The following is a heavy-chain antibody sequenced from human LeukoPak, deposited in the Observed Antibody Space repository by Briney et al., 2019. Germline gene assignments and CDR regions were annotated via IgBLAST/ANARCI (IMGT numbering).Heavy chain of an antibody. CDR1: GFTVSSNY. J-gene: IGHJ4*02. V-gene: IGHV3-53*01. Sequence: GGSLRLSCAASGFTVSSNYMSWVRQAPGKGLEWVSVIYSGGSTYYADSVKGRFTISRDNSKNTLYLQMNSLRAEDTAVYYCARDCHGSAPCHWGQGTLVTVSS. CDR2: IYSGGST. D-gene: IGHD3-10*01. CDR3: ARDCHGSAPCH.